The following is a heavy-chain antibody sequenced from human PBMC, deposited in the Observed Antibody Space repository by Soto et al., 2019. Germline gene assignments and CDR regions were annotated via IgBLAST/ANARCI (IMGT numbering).Heavy chain of an antibody. CDR2: IYYSGST. V-gene: IGHV4-59*01. J-gene: IGHJ4*02. CDR1: GGSINDVY. CDR3: ARVGGVAARTFDY. D-gene: IGHD6-6*01. Sequence: PSETLSLTCTVSGGSINDVYWSWMRQPPGKGLEWIGYIYYSGSTDYNPSLKGRVTISVDTSKNQFSLKLRSVTAADTAVYYCARVGGVAARTFDYWGQGTLVPVSS.